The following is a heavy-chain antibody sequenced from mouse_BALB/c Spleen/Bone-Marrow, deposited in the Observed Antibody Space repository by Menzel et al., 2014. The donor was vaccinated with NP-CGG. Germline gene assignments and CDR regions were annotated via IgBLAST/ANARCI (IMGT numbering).Heavy chain of an antibody. CDR1: GYTFTSYY. CDR3: AREDYDMFAY. J-gene: IGHJ3*01. D-gene: IGHD2-4*01. Sequence: VQLVESGPELVKPGASVRISCKAPGYTFTSYYIQWVKQGPGQGLEWIGWIYPGSFNTKYNEKFKGEATLTADKSSSTAYMQVSSLTSEDSAVYFCAREDYDMFAYWGQGTLVTVSA. CDR2: IYPGSFNT. V-gene: IGHV1S56*01.